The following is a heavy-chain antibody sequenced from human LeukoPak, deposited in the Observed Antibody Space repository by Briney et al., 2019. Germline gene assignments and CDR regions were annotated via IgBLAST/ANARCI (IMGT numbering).Heavy chain of an antibody. CDR1: GFTFSSYA. CDR2: INHSGST. Sequence: GSLRLSCAASGFTFSSYAMSWVRQAPGKGLEWIGEINHSGSTNYNPSLKSRVTISVDTSKNQFSLKLSSVTAADTAVYYCARALLGAFDIWGQGTMVTVSS. J-gene: IGHJ3*02. V-gene: IGHV4-34*01. CDR3: ARALLGAFDI. D-gene: IGHD1-26*01.